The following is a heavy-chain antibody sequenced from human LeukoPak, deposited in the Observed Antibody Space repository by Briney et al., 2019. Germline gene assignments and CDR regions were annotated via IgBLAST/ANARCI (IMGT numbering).Heavy chain of an antibody. D-gene: IGHD6-19*01. J-gene: IGHJ4*02. CDR1: GFTFSSYW. V-gene: IGHV3-7*01. CDR3: ARVGISVAGTDY. CDR2: IKQDGSEK. Sequence: GGSLRLSCAASGFTFSSYWMSCVSQDPRERLQWVANIKQDGSEKNYVDSVKGRFTISRDNAKNSLYLQMNSLRAEDTAVYYCARVGISVAGTDYWGQGTLVTVSS.